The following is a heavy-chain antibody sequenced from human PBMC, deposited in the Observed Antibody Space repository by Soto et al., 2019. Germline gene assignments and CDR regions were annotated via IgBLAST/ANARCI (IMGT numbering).Heavy chain of an antibody. CDR3: ARVGRSWWYTPFDS. CDR2: INPNSGGT. J-gene: IGHJ4*02. V-gene: IGHV1-2*02. D-gene: IGHD6-13*01. Sequence: QVQLVQSGAEVKKPGASVKVSCKASGYTFTDYYMHWVRQAPGQGLGWMGWINPNSGGTNYAQKFQGRVTMTGDPSISTAYMELSSLRSDDTDVYHCARVGRSWWYTPFDSWGPGITVTVPS. CDR1: GYTFTDYY.